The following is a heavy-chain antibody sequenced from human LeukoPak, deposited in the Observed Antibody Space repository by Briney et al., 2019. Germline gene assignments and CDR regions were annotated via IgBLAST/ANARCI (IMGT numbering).Heavy chain of an antibody. J-gene: IGHJ4*02. V-gene: IGHV1-2*02. D-gene: IGHD3-10*01. Sequence: GASVKVSCKASGYTFTGYYMHWVRQAPGQGLEWMGWINPNSGGTNYAQKFQGRVTMTEDTSTDTAYMELSSLRSEDTAVYYCATSPSDNGSPDYWGQGTLVTVSS. CDR1: GYTFTGYY. CDR3: ATSPSDNGSPDY. CDR2: INPNSGGT.